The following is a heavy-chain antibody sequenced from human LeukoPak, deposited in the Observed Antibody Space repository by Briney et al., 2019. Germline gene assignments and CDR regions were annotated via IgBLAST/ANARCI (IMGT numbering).Heavy chain of an antibody. V-gene: IGHV7-4-1*02. CDR3: ARDLAAAGSTFDY. CDR2: INTNTGNP. J-gene: IGHJ4*01. Sequence: GASVKVSCKASGSTFTSYAMNWVRQAPGQGLEWMGWINTNTGNPTYAQGFTATFVFSLATSVVPAYQRVSSRKAEAPALISCARDLAAAGSTFDYWGQGTLVTVSS. D-gene: IGHD6-13*01. CDR1: GSTFTSYA.